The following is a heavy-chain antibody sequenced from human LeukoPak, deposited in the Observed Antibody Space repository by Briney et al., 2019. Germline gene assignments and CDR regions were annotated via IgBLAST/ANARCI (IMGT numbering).Heavy chain of an antibody. Sequence: SGGSLRLSCAASGFTFSSYAMSWVRQAPGKGLEWVSAISGSGGSTYYADSVKGRFTISRDNSKNTLYLQMNSLRAEDTALYFCARDERSIQFNFWGQGTLVTVSS. CDR1: GFTFSSYA. CDR2: ISGSGGST. J-gene: IGHJ4*02. CDR3: ARDERSIQFNF. V-gene: IGHV3-23*01. D-gene: IGHD5-24*01.